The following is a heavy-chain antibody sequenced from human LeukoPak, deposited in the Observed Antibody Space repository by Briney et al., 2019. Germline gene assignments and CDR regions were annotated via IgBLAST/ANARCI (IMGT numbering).Heavy chain of an antibody. V-gene: IGHV3-74*01. Sequence: GGSLRLSCAASGFTFSGFWMHWVRQAPGKGLVWVSCISFDGSDATYADSVKGRFTISRDNSKNTLYLRMNSLRAEDTAVYYCAKRARSYYFDYWGQGTLVTVSS. J-gene: IGHJ4*02. CDR2: ISFDGSDA. CDR1: GFTFSGFW. CDR3: AKRARSYYFDY. D-gene: IGHD6-6*01.